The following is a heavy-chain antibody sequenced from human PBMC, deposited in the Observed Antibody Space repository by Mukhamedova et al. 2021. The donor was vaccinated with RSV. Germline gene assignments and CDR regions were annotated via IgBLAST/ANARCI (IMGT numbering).Heavy chain of an antibody. D-gene: IGHD2-15*01. CDR2: ISSSGSTI. V-gene: IGHV3-11*04. Sequence: IRQAPGKGLEWVSYISSSGSTIYYADSVKGRFTISRDNAKNSLYLQMNSLRAEDTAVYYCARGMTPHDAFYIWGQGTMVTVSS. J-gene: IGHJ3*02. CDR3: ARGMTPHDAFYI.